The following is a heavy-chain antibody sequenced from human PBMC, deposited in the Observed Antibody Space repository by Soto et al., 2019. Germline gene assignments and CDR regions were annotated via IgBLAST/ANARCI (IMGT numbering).Heavy chain of an antibody. CDR3: ARDKGYYDILTGYLV. CDR1: GYTFTSYG. CDR2: ISAYNGNT. Sequence: ASVKVSCKASGYTFTSYGISWVRQAPGQGLEWMGWISAYNGNTNYAQKLQGRVTMTTDTSTSTAYMELRSLRSDDTAVYYCARDKGYYDILTGYLVWGQGTLVTVSS. D-gene: IGHD3-9*01. J-gene: IGHJ4*02. V-gene: IGHV1-18*01.